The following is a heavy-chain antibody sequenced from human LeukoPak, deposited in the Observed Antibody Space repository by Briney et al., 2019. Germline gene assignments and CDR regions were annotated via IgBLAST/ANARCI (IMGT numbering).Heavy chain of an antibody. Sequence: SQTLSLTCTVSGGSISSGSYYWSWIRQPAGKGLEWIGRIYTSGSTNYNPSLKSRVTISVDTSKNRFSLKLNSVTAADTAVYYCARDSSSPRVRYFQHWGQGTLVTASS. V-gene: IGHV4-61*02. CDR2: IYTSGST. D-gene: IGHD6-6*01. CDR3: ARDSSSPRVRYFQH. J-gene: IGHJ1*01. CDR1: GGSISSGSYY.